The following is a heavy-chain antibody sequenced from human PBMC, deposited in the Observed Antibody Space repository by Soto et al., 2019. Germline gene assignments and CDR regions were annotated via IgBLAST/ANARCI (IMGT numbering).Heavy chain of an antibody. J-gene: IGHJ4*02. Sequence: SGPTLVNPTQTLTLTCTISGFSLNTSGVGVGWIRQPPGKSLEWLALIYWDDVQRYSPSLKTRLTITKDTSRSQVVLTMTNMDPVDTATYYCAHSPCSGGTCYLFDYWGQGTLVTVSS. CDR1: GFSLNTSGVG. V-gene: IGHV2-5*02. CDR3: AHSPCSGGTCYLFDY. CDR2: IYWDDVQ. D-gene: IGHD2-15*01.